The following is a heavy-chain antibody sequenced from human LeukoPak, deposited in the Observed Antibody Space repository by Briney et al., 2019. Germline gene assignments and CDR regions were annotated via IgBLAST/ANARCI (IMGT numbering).Heavy chain of an antibody. CDR3: ARRGLGATGSDY. V-gene: IGHV4-39*01. Sequence: SETLSLTCTVSGDSISRGSYYWDRIRQPPGKGLDWIGSIYSSGSTYYSPSLKSRVTISVETSSNQFSLKLGSVTAADMAVYYCARRGLGATGSDYWGQGTLVTVSS. CDR1: GDSISRGSYY. J-gene: IGHJ4*02. CDR2: IYSSGST. D-gene: IGHD1-26*01.